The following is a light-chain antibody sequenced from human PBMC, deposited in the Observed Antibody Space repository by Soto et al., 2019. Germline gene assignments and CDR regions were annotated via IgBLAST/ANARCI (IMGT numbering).Light chain of an antibody. Sequence: QSALTQPASVSGSPGKSITISCTGTSSDVGGYNYVSWYQQHPGKAPKLMIYEVSNRPSGVSNRFSGSKSGNTASLTISGLQAEDEADYYCSSYTSSSIDYVFGTGTKLTV. CDR3: SSYTSSSIDYV. CDR2: EVS. J-gene: IGLJ1*01. CDR1: SSDVGGYNY. V-gene: IGLV2-14*01.